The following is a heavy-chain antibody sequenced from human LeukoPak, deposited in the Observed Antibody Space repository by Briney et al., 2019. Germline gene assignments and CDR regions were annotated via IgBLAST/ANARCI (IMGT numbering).Heavy chain of an antibody. CDR2: IYYSGST. J-gene: IGHJ4*02. Sequence: SETLSLTCTVSGDSISRYYWSWIRQPPGKGLEWIGYIYYSGSTNYNPSLKSRVTISVDTSKNQFSLKLTSVTAADAAVYHCGRYRSAGTEGIGIDYWGQGILVTVSS. CDR1: GDSISRYY. V-gene: IGHV4-59*01. CDR3: GRYRSAGTEGIGIDY. D-gene: IGHD1-7*01.